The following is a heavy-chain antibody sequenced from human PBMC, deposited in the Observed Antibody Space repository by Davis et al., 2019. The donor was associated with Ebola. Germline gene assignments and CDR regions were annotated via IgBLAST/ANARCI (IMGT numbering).Heavy chain of an antibody. J-gene: IGHJ5*02. CDR2: INHSGST. CDR3: AREVASLHYEP. Sequence: MPSETLSLTCAVYGGSFSGYYWSWIRQPPGKGLEWIGEINHSGSTNYNPSLRSRVTISVDTSKNLFSLKLTSVTAADTAVYYCAREVASLHYEPWGQGTLVTVSS. V-gene: IGHV4-34*01. D-gene: IGHD3-16*01. CDR1: GGSFSGYY.